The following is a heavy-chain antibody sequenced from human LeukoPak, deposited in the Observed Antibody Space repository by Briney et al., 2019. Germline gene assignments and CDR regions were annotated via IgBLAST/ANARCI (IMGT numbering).Heavy chain of an antibody. J-gene: IGHJ5*02. CDR2: ISGSGGST. CDR1: GFTFSSYA. D-gene: IGHD6-6*01. CDR3: AKDRVAARASGP. Sequence: PGGSLRLSCAASGFTFSSYAMSWVRQAPGKGLEWVSAISGSGGSTYYADSVKGRFTISRDNSKSTLYLQMNSLRAEDTAVYYCAKDRVAARASGPWGQGTLVTVSS. V-gene: IGHV3-23*01.